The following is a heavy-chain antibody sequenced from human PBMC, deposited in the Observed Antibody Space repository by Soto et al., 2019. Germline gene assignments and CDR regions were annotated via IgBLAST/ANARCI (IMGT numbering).Heavy chain of an antibody. CDR2: INLGGST. CDR3: ARGGGAYYMDV. Sequence: PSETLSLTCAVYGGSFSGYYWSWIRRPPGKGLEWIGEINLGGSTNYNPSLKSRGTISVDTSKKQVSLKLNSVTAADTAVYYCARGGGAYYMDVWGKGTTVTVSS. CDR1: GGSFSGYY. J-gene: IGHJ6*03. V-gene: IGHV4-34*01. D-gene: IGHD3-10*01.